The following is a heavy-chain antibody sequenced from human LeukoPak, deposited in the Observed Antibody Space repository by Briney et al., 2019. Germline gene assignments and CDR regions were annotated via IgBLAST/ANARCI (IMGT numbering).Heavy chain of an antibody. J-gene: IGHJ3*01. CDR1: GASVNSDSYF. CDR3: VREAATSYYDSAGYYRQTEVFDV. V-gene: IGHV4-61*01. Sequence: SATLSLTCTVAGASVNSDSYFWTWVRQPPGKGLAWIGNVFYSGRTKYKPSLKTRVTMSLDKSKNQFFLNLNSVTAADTARYFCVREAATSYYDSAGYYRQTEVFDVWGRGTMVTVSS. D-gene: IGHD3-22*01. CDR2: VFYSGRT.